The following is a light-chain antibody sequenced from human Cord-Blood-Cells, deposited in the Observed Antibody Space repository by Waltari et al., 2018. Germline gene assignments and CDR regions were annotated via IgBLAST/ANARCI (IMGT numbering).Light chain of an antibody. CDR2: WAS. J-gene: IGKJ2*01. CDR3: QQYYSTPYT. Sequence: DNVMTQSPDSLAVSRGERATINCKSSQSVLYSSNNKNYLAWYQQTPGQPPKLLIYWASTRESGVPDRFSGSGSGTDFTLTISSLQAEDVAVYYCQQYYSTPYTFGQGTKLEIK. CDR1: QSVLYSSNNKNY. V-gene: IGKV4-1*01.